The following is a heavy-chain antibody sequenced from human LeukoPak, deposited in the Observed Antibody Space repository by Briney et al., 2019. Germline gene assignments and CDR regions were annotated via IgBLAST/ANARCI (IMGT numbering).Heavy chain of an antibody. CDR2: ISGSGGST. V-gene: IGHV3-23*01. Sequence: GGSLRLSCAASGFTFSSYAMSWVRQAPGKGLELLSGISGSGGSTYYADSVKGRFTISRDNSKNTLYLQMNSLRAEDTAVYYCAKGYYDTGELFDYWGQGTLVTVSS. CDR3: AKGYYDTGELFDY. D-gene: IGHD3-16*01. J-gene: IGHJ4*02. CDR1: GFTFSSYA.